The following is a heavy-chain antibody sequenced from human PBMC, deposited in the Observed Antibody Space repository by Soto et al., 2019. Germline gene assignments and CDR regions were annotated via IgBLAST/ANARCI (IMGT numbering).Heavy chain of an antibody. CDR1: GGTFSSYA. J-gene: IGHJ5*02. V-gene: IGHV1-69*13. D-gene: IGHD4-17*01. Sequence: SVKVSCKASGGTFSSYAISWVRQAPGQGLEWMGGIIPIFGTANYAQKFQGRVTITADESTSTAYMELSSLRSEDTAVYYCARDKTYGGNSNWFDPWGQGTLVTVSS. CDR3: ARDKTYGGNSNWFDP. CDR2: IIPIFGTA.